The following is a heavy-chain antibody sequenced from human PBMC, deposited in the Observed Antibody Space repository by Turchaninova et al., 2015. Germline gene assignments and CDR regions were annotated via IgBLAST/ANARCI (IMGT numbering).Heavy chain of an antibody. CDR2: IGGGGGST. V-gene: IGHV3-23*01. CDR3: ARDTGMGD. D-gene: IGHD2-8*02. Sequence: EVQLLESGGGLVQPGGSLRLSCAASGFTFSNSAMSWVRQAPGKGLGLVSAIGGGGGSTYYAGSVKGRFTISRDNSKDTLYLQMNSRRAEDTAVYYCARDTGMGDWGQGTMVTVSS. CDR1: GFTFSNSA. J-gene: IGHJ3*01.